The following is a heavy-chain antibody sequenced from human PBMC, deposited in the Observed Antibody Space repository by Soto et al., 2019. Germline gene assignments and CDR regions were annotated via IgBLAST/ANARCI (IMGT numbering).Heavy chain of an antibody. V-gene: IGHV3-23*01. CDR2: ISGSGGST. Sequence: EVQLLESGGGLVQPGGSLRLSCAASGFTFSSYAMSWVRQAPGKGLEWVSAISGSGGSTYYADSVKGRFTISSNNSTSTLYLQMNSLRAEDTAVYYCAKGGPIVATTRLFDYWGQGTLVTVSS. D-gene: IGHD5-12*01. CDR1: GFTFSSYA. J-gene: IGHJ4*02. CDR3: AKGGPIVATTRLFDY.